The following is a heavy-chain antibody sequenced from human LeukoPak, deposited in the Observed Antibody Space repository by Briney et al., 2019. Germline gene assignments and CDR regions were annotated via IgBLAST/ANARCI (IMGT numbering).Heavy chain of an antibody. CDR2: IYYSGVT. D-gene: IGHD1-26*01. CDR3: ARIRSRKWGFDY. J-gene: IGHJ4*02. V-gene: IGHV4-59*01. CDR1: GGSISSYY. Sequence: PSETLSLTCTVSGGSISSYYWNWIRQPPGKGLEWIGYIYYSGVTNYNPSLKSRVTISVDTSKSQFSLKLSSVTAADTAVYYCARIRSRKWGFDYWGQGTLVTVSS.